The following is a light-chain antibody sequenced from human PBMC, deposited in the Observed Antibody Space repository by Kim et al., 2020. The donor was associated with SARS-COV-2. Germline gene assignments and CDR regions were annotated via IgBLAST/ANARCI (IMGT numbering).Light chain of an antibody. CDR1: QGSSNH. CDR2: DAS. J-gene: IGKJ1*01. V-gene: IGKV1-27*01. CDR3: QKYDSAPWT. Sequence: AAVGDGGTITCRASQGSSNHLAWYQQKPGKVPQVLIYDASALQSGVPSRFSGSRSGTDFTLTISSLQPEDVATYYCQKYDSAPWTFGQGTKVDIK.